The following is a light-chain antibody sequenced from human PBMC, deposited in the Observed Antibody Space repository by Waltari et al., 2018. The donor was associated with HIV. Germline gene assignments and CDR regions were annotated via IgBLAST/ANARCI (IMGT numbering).Light chain of an antibody. CDR3: QQYSTWPPWT. CDR2: DAS. J-gene: IGKJ1*01. Sequence: EIVLTQSPAPLSVFPGDRATLSCRDSQSVSTKLAWYRQKPGQSPRLLIYDASTRATGIPARFSGSGSGTEFTLTISSLQSEDFALYFCQQYSTWPPWTFGQGTQLEIK. CDR1: QSVSTK. V-gene: IGKV3-15*01.